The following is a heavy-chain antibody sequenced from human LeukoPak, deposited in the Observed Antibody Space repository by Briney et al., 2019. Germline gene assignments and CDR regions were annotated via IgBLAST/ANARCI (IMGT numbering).Heavy chain of an antibody. J-gene: IGHJ4*02. CDR3: ARRMYYYDSGGYSYYFDY. Sequence: GGSLRLSCAASGFTFDDYGMSWVRQAPGKGLEWVSGINWNGGSTGYADSVKGRFTISRDNAKNSLYLQMNSLRAEDTALYYCARRMYYYDSGGYSYYFDYWGQGALVTVSS. CDR1: GFTFDDYG. CDR2: INWNGGST. D-gene: IGHD3-22*01. V-gene: IGHV3-20*04.